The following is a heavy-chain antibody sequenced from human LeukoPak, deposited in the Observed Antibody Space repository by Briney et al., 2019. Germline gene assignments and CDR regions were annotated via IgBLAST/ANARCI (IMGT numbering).Heavy chain of an antibody. J-gene: IGHJ4*02. CDR2: IYPGDSDT. CDR3: ARQSVAGWGLFDY. CDR1: GFTFTTYW. V-gene: IGHV5-51*01. Sequence: GESLKISRKTSGFTFTTYWIGWVRQMPGKGLEWMGIIYPGDSDTRYSPSFQGQVTISADKSISTAYLQWNSLKASDTAIYYCARQSVAGWGLFDYWGQGTLVTVSS. D-gene: IGHD6-19*01.